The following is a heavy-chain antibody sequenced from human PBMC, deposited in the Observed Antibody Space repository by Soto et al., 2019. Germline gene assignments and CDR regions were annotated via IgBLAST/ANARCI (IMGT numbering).Heavy chain of an antibody. Sequence: GASVKVSCKTSGYIFINYYMHWGRQAHGQGLEWMAKINPSGGSTNYAQKFQGRITITRDRSTSTVFMDLSGLRSQDTAVYFCARGNNYFSGTYAKIDYWGQGTLVTVSS. CDR2: INPSGGST. J-gene: IGHJ4*02. CDR1: GYIFINYY. V-gene: IGHV1-46*01. D-gene: IGHD3-10*01. CDR3: ARGNNYFSGTYAKIDY.